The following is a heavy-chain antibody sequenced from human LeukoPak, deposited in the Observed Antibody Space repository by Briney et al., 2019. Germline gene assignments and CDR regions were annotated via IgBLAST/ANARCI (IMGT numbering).Heavy chain of an antibody. CDR2: IYHTGTT. V-gene: IGHV4-4*02. D-gene: IGHD4-23*01. CDR3: ARARYGGNVDSSFDY. J-gene: IGHJ4*02. CDR1: RGSIRSTNC. Sequence: SGTLSLTSDVTRGSIRSTNCWTSVRQPPGKGLEWIGEIYHTGTTNYNPPLKSRVTISVDKSKNQFSLKVNSVTAADTAVYYCARARYGGNVDSSFDYWGQGTLVTVSS.